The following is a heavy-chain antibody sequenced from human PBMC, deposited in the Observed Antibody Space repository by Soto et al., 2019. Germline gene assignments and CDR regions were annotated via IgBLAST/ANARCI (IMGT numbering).Heavy chain of an antibody. CDR1: GYTFTSYA. V-gene: IGHV1-3*01. CDR3: ASPRGPAGGYYYYYYMDV. Sequence: ASVXVSCKASGYTFTSYAMHWVRQAPGQRLEWMGWINAGNGNTKYSQKFQGRVTITRDTSASTAYMELSSLRSEDTAVYYCASPRGPAGGYYYYYYMDVWGKGTTVTVSS. J-gene: IGHJ6*03. D-gene: IGHD3-10*01. CDR2: INAGNGNT.